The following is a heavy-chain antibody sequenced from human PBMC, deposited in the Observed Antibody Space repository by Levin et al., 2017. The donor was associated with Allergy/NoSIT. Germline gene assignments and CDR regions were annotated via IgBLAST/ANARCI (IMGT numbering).Heavy chain of an antibody. CDR1: EFTFSSFS. J-gene: IGHJ2*01. Sequence: PGGSLRLSCAGSEFTFSSFSMNWLRQTPGNGLEWVSYIDSSSSIIYYADSVKGRFTISRDNAKNSLYLQMNSLRDEDTAIYFCARDAYSPYWYFDLWGPGTLVTVSS. CDR3: ARDAYSPYWYFDL. D-gene: IGHD5-18*01. CDR2: IDSSSSII. V-gene: IGHV3-48*02.